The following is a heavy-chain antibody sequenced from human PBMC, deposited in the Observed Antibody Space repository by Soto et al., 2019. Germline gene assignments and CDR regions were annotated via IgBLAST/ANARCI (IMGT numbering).Heavy chain of an antibody. J-gene: IGHJ4*02. V-gene: IGHV1-2*02. D-gene: IGHD1-7*01. CDR3: ALELTGTAGFDY. Sequence: QVQMVQSGAEVKKPGASVKVSCKASGNTFTGHHMHWVRQAPGQGLEWMGLIDLDIGDTKYAQKFQGRVTSTSDTSITTAYMELRGLRSDDTAVYYCALELTGTAGFDYWGQVTLVTVAS. CDR2: IDLDIGDT. CDR1: GNTFTGHH.